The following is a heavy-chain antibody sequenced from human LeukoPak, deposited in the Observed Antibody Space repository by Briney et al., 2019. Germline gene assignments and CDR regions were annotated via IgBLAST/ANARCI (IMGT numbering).Heavy chain of an antibody. V-gene: IGHV4-34*01. D-gene: IGHD3-10*01. CDR3: ARDQEGRGARGVIMSRAFDI. J-gene: IGHJ3*02. CDR2: INHSGST. CDR1: GGSFSGYY. Sequence: SETLSLTCAVYGGSFSGYYWSWIRQPPGKGLEWIGEINHSGSTNYNPSLKSRVTISVDTSKNQFSLKLSSVTAADTAVYYCARDQEGRGARGVIMSRAFDIWGQGTMVTVSS.